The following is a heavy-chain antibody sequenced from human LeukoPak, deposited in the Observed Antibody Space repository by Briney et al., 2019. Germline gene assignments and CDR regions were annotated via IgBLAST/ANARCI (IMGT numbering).Heavy chain of an antibody. V-gene: IGHV3-11*01. J-gene: IGHJ2*01. CDR3: ARLPPGRWLRYWYFDL. CDR1: GFTFSDYY. Sequence: GGSLRLSCAASGFTFSDYYMSWIRQAPGKGLECISYISSSGSITHYADSVKGRFTISRDNAKNSLYLQMNSLRDEDTAVYYCARLPPGRWLRYWYFDLWGRGTLVTVSS. D-gene: IGHD5-24*01. CDR2: ISSSGSIT.